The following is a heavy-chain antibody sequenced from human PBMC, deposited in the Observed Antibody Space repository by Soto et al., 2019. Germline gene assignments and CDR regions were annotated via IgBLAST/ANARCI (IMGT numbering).Heavy chain of an antibody. CDR2: ISRSGDTT. Sequence: GGSLRLACAASGFTFSSYAMSWVRQAPGKGLEWVSAISRSGDTTYYADSVKGRFTISRDNSKNTLYLHMNSLRGEDTAVYYCAKDLYPGYCSAYSCYTHYWGQGTLVTVS. J-gene: IGHJ4*02. CDR1: GFTFSSYA. D-gene: IGHD2-15*01. CDR3: AKDLYPGYCSAYSCYTHY. V-gene: IGHV3-23*01.